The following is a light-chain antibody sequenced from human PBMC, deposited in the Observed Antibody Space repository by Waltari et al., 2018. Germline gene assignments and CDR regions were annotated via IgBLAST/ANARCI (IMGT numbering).Light chain of an antibody. CDR2: GIS. CDR1: QTFENTY. V-gene: IGKV3-20*01. CDR3: QQYTHSPWT. Sequence: CRTSQTFENTYLAWYQQKLGQAPRLLISGISIRATGIPDRFRGSGSGTDFTLTISRLEPEDFAVYFCQQYTHSPWTFGQGTRVEVK. J-gene: IGKJ1*01.